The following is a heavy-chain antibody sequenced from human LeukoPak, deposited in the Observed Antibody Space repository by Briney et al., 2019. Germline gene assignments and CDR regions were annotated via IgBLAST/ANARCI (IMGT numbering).Heavy chain of an antibody. V-gene: IGHV3-21*01. D-gene: IGHD2-2*01. CDR1: GLTFSSYS. CDR3: AKAYCSSTSCPHDY. CDR2: ISSSSSYI. Sequence: GGSLRLSCAASGLTFSSYSMNWVRQAPGKGLEWVSSISSSSSYIYYADSVKGRFTISRDNAKNSLYLQMNSLRAEDTAVYYCAKAYCSSTSCPHDYWGQGTLVTVSS. J-gene: IGHJ4*02.